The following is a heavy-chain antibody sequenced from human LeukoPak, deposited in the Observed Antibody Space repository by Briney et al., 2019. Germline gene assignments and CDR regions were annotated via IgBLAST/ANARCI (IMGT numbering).Heavy chain of an antibody. D-gene: IGHD3-22*01. CDR2: MNPNSGNT. CDR3: ARGRLGPRTMIRH. V-gene: IGHV1-8*01. Sequence: XXXGLXXXXWMNPNSGNTGYAQKFQGRVTMTRNTSISTAYMELSSLRSEDTAVYYCARGRLGPRTMIRHWGQGTLVTVSS. J-gene: IGHJ4*02.